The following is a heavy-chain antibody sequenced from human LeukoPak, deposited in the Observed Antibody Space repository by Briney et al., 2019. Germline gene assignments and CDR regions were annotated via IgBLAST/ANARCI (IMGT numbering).Heavy chain of an antibody. V-gene: IGHV4-4*07. CDR3: ARGPRATATQAFDI. Sequence: SETLSLTCTVSDGSITNSYWSWIRQPAGKGLEWIGRIYTTGSTNYNPSLNSRVTMSVDTSKNQFSLKLNSVTAADTAVYYCARGPRATATQAFDIWDQGTMVTVSS. CDR2: IYTTGST. D-gene: IGHD2-15*01. CDR1: DGSITNSY. J-gene: IGHJ3*02.